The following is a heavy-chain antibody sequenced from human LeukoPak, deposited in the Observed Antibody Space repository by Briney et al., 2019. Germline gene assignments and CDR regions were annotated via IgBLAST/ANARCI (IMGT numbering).Heavy chain of an antibody. CDR3: ARTLFSVRRSPFDS. CDR2: IKQDESEK. J-gene: IGHJ4*02. V-gene: IGHV3-7*01. CDR1: GFAFSSYF. Sequence: GGSLRLSCAASGFAFSSYFMGWVRQAPGKGLQWVAHIKQDESEKYFVDSVKGRFTISRDNARNSLYLQMNSLRAEDTAVYYCARTLFSVRRSPFDSWGQGTLVTVSS. D-gene: IGHD3-9*01.